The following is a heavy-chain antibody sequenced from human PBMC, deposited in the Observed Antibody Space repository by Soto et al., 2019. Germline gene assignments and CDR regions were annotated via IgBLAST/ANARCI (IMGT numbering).Heavy chain of an antibody. CDR1: GFTFSRHG. CDR3: ARDLTPYTGHDYRDFYFDS. Sequence: QVQLVEAGGGVVQPGRSLRLSCAASGFTFSRHGMHWVRQAPGKGLEWVALIWYDGNNKEYADDVKGQFSISRDNSKNMLYLAMNGLRTEDTAVYYCARDLTPYTGHDYRDFYFDSWGVGTVVTVSS. V-gene: IGHV3-33*01. CDR2: IWYDGNNK. D-gene: IGHD5-12*01. J-gene: IGHJ4*02.